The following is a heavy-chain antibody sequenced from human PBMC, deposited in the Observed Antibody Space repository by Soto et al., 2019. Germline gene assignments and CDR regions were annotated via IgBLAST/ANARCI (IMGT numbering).Heavy chain of an antibody. Sequence: ASVKVSCKASGYTFTGYYMHWLRQAPGQGLEWMGWINPNSGGTNYAQKFQGRVTMTRDTSISTAYMELSRLRSDDTAVYYCARNPGRGYSYGYVYGMDVWGQGTTVTVSS. CDR3: ARNPGRGYSYGYVYGMDV. CDR2: INPNSGGT. V-gene: IGHV1-2*02. J-gene: IGHJ6*02. CDR1: GYTFTGYY. D-gene: IGHD5-18*01.